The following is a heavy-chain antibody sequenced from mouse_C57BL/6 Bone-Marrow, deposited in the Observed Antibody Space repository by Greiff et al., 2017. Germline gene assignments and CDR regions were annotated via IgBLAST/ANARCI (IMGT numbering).Heavy chain of an antibody. CDR3: ARGGLAY. CDR1: GYTFTSYW. CDR2: IDPSDSYT. J-gene: IGHJ3*01. V-gene: IGHV1-59*01. Sequence: QVQLQQPGAELVRPGTSVKLSCKASGYTFTSYWMHWVKQRPGQGLEWIGVIDPSDSYTNYNQKFKGKATLTVDTSSSTAYMQLSSLTSEDSAVYYCARGGLAYWGQGTLVTVSA.